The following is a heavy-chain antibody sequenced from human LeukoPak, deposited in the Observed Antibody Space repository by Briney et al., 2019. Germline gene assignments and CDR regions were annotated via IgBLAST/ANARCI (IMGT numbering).Heavy chain of an antibody. D-gene: IGHD2-2*01. Sequence: PGGSLRLSCVASGFTFRTYAMSWVRQAPGKGLEWGSGISDSGGTTYYVDSVKGRFTISRDNSKNTLYLQNNSLRAEDMALYYCAKSSDGSTSFDQWGQGTLVTVSS. J-gene: IGHJ4*02. CDR3: AKSSDGSTSFDQ. V-gene: IGHV3-23*01. CDR2: ISDSGGTT. CDR1: GFTFRTYA.